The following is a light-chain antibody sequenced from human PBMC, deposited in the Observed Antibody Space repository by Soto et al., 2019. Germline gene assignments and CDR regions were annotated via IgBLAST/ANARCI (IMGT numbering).Light chain of an antibody. CDR2: DVS. CDR1: SIDVRTYNY. CDR3: SSYATSSTL. V-gene: IGLV2-14*01. J-gene: IGLJ1*01. Sequence: QSVLTQPASVSGSPGQSITISCTGTSIDVRTYNYVSWYQQHPGKAPKLLIYDVSTRPSGISNRFSGSKSGNTASLTISGLQSEDEADYYCSSYATSSTLFGTGTKVTVL.